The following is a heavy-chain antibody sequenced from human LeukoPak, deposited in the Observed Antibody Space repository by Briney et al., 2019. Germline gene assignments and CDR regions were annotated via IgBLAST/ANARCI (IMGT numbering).Heavy chain of an antibody. Sequence: PGGSLRLSCAASGFTFSSYAMHWVRQAPGKGLEWVAVISYDGSNKYYADSVKGRFTISRDNSKNTLYLQMNSLRAEDTAVYYCARDGHLTYYDFWSGLGGYYGMDVWGQGTTVTVSS. V-gene: IGHV3-30-3*01. CDR2: ISYDGSNK. CDR1: GFTFSSYA. J-gene: IGHJ6*02. CDR3: ARDGHLTYYDFWSGLGGYYGMDV. D-gene: IGHD3-3*01.